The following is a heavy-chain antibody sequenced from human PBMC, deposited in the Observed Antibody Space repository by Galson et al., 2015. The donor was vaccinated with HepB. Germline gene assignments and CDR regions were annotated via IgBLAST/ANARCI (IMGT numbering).Heavy chain of an antibody. CDR2: ISRNGGS. CDR1: GFTFSSYA. CDR3: VKLSGSYFGPGDY. D-gene: IGHD1-26*01. J-gene: IGHJ4*02. Sequence: SLRLSCAASGFTFSSYAMHWVRQAPGKGLEFVAGISRNGGSSDSVRGKFTISRDNSKSTLFLEMRSLGTEDTAVYYCVKLSGSYFGPGDYWGQGIWVTVSS. V-gene: IGHV3-64D*06.